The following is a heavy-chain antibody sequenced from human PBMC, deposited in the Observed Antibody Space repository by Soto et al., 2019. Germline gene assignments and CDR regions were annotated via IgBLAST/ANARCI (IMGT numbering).Heavy chain of an antibody. CDR3: ARDLQTGYSSGLPFDP. J-gene: IGHJ5*02. CDR1: GYTFTIYG. Sequence: TSVKVSCKSSGYTFTIYGISLVRQAPGQGLEWMGWISAYNGNTNYAQKLQGRVTMTTDTSTSTAYMELRSLRSDDTAVYYCARDLQTGYSSGLPFDPWGQGTLVTVSS. CDR2: ISAYNGNT. V-gene: IGHV1-18*01. D-gene: IGHD3-9*01.